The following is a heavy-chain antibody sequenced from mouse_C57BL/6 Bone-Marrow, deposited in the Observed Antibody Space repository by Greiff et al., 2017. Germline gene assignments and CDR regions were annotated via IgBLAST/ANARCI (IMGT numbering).Heavy chain of an antibody. Sequence: VQLKESGAELVRPGASVKLSCTASGFNIKDDYMHWVKPRPEQGLEWIGWIDPENGDTEYASKFQGKATITADTSSNTAYLQLSNLTSEDTAVYYCTTPFYYGSSFYWYCDVWGTGTTVTVSS. J-gene: IGHJ1*03. D-gene: IGHD1-1*01. CDR2: IDPENGDT. CDR1: GFNIKDDY. V-gene: IGHV14-4*01. CDR3: TTPFYYGSSFYWYCDV.